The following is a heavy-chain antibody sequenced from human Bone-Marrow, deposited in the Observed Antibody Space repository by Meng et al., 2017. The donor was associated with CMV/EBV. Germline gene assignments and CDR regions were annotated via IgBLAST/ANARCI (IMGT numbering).Heavy chain of an antibody. D-gene: IGHD2-2*02. CDR3: ARVLKGYCSSTSCYTLGY. Sequence: ASVKVSCKASGYTFTSYDINWVRQATGQGLEWMGWMNPNSGNTGYAQKFQGRVTITRNTSISTAYMELSSLRSEDTAVYYCARVLKGYCSSTSCYTLGYCGQGTLVTVSS. CDR1: GYTFTSYD. J-gene: IGHJ4*02. V-gene: IGHV1-8*03. CDR2: MNPNSGNT.